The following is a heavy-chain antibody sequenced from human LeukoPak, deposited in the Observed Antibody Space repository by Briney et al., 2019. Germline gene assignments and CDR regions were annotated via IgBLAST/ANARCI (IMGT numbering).Heavy chain of an antibody. V-gene: IGHV4-39*01. CDR3: ARRGPAAIWDY. CDR1: GGSISSSSYY. J-gene: IGHJ4*02. Sequence: PPETLSLTCTVSGGSISSSSYYWGWIRQPPGKGLEWIGSIYYSGSTYYNPSLKSRVTISVDTSKNQFSLKLSSVTAADTAVYYCARRGPAAIWDYWGQGTLGPVSS. CDR2: IYYSGST. D-gene: IGHD2-2*01.